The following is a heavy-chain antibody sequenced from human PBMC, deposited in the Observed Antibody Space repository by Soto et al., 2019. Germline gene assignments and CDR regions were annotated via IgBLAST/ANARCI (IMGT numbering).Heavy chain of an antibody. J-gene: IGHJ4*02. Sequence: GGSLRLSCTTSGFSFASFALPWVRQAPGPGLEWVATIVGSNAKTHYADSVKGRFSISRDTSRNTVYLQMNNLRADDTAIYYCAKWTYLDFWGQGTRVTVSS. CDR3: AKWTYLDF. CDR2: IVGSNAKT. V-gene: IGHV3-23*01. CDR1: GFSFASFA. D-gene: IGHD5-12*01.